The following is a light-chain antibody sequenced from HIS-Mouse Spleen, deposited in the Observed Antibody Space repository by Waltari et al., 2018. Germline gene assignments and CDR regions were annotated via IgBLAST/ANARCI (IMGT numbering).Light chain of an antibody. J-gene: IGLJ2*01. CDR2: GGS. CDR3: CSYAGSSTFVV. Sequence: QSALTQPASVSGSPGQSITISCTGTSSDVGSYNLVSWYQQHPGKAPKLMIDGGSKRPSGVSNRFSGSKSGNTASLTISGLQAEDEADYYCCSYAGSSTFVVFGGGTKLTVL. V-gene: IGLV2-23*01. CDR1: SSDVGSYNL.